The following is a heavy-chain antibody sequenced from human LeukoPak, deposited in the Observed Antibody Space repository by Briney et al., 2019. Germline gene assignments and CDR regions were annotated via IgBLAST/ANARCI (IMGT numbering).Heavy chain of an antibody. D-gene: IGHD2-15*01. CDR3: ARDHMGGGLNWFDP. V-gene: IGHV3-11*01. CDR2: ISSSGSTI. Sequence: GGSLRLSCAVSGFTFSDYYMTWIRQAPGKGLEWVSYISSSGSTIYYADSVKGRFTISRDNAKNSLYLQMNSLRAEDTAVYYCARDHMGGGLNWFDPWGQGTLVTVSS. J-gene: IGHJ5*02. CDR1: GFTFSDYY.